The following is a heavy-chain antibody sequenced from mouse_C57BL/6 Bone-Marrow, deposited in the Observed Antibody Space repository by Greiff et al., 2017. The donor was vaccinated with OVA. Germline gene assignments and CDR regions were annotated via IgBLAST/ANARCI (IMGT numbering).Heavy chain of an antibody. CDR3: ARPDYYGSSFDY. Sequence: VQLQQSGAELARPGASVKLSCKASGYTFTSYGISWVKQRTGQGLEWIGEIYPRSGNTYYNEKFKGKATQTADKSSSTAYMELRSLTSEDSAVYFCARPDYYGSSFDYWGQGTTLTVSS. J-gene: IGHJ2*01. D-gene: IGHD1-1*01. V-gene: IGHV1-81*01. CDR1: GYTFTSYG. CDR2: IYPRSGNT.